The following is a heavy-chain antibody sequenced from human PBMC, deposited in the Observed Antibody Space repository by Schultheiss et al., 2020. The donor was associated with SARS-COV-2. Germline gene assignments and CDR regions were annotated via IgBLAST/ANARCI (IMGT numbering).Heavy chain of an antibody. CDR1: GFTFDDYA. D-gene: IGHD1-1*01. V-gene: IGHV3-9*01. CDR3: ARAGEHAFDI. CDR2: ISWNSGSI. J-gene: IGHJ3*02. Sequence: SLKISCAASGFTFDDYAMHWVRQAPGKGLEWVSGISWNSGSIGYADSVKGRFTISRDNAKNSLYLQMNSLRAEDTAVYYCARAGEHAFDIWGQGTMVTVSS.